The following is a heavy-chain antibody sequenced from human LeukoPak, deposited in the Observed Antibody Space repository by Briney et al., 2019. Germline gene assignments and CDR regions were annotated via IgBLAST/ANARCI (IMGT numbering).Heavy chain of an antibody. CDR2: IRSNPYGGTT. D-gene: IGHD2/OR15-2a*01. CDR3: TRGLLPGY. V-gene: IGHV3-49*04. J-gene: IGHJ4*02. CDR1: GFTVSSNY. Sequence: GGSLRLSCAASGFTVSSNYMSWVRQAPGKGLEWVGFIRSNPYGGTTEYAASVKGRFTISRDDSKSIAYLQMNSLKTEDTAVYYCTRGLLPGYWGQGTLVTVSS.